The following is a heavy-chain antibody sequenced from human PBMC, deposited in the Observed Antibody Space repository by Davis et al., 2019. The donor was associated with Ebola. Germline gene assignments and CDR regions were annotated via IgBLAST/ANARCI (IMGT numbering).Heavy chain of an antibody. CDR1: GYTFTSYY. D-gene: IGHD3-22*01. CDR2: INPSGCST. CDR3: ARVVYYYDRSGYMDY. J-gene: IGHJ4*02. V-gene: IGHV1-46*03. Sequence: ASVKVSCKASGYTFTSYYMLWVRQAPGQGLEWMGIINPSGCSTSYAQKFQGRVTMPRDTSTSTAYMELSSLRSEDTAVYYCARVVYYYDRSGYMDYWGQGTLVTVSS.